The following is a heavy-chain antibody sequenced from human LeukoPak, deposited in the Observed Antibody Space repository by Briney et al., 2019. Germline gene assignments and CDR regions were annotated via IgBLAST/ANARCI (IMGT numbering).Heavy chain of an antibody. CDR3: ARVGAVAGVHFDD. D-gene: IGHD2-21*01. Sequence: PSGTLSLTCAVSGGSISSSNWWSGVRQPPGKGLEGIGEIYHSGSTNYTPSLKSRFTISVDKSKNKFSLKLSSVTAADTPVYYRARVGAVAGVHFDDWGQGTLVTVSS. V-gene: IGHV4-4*02. CDR1: GGSISSSNW. CDR2: IYHSGST. J-gene: IGHJ4*02.